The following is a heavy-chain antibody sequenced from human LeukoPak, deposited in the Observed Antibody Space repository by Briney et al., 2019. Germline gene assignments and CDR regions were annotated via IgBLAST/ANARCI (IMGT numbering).Heavy chain of an antibody. CDR2: ISYDGTNK. CDR3: ARGPPFRGWYYFDY. CDR1: GFTFSSYG. Sequence: GGSLRLSCAASGFTFSSYGMHWVRQAPGKGLEWVAIISYDGTNKYYADSVKGRFTISRDNSKNTLYLQMNSLRAEDTAVYYCARGPPFRGWYYFDYWGQGTLVTVSA. J-gene: IGHJ4*02. V-gene: IGHV3-30*03. D-gene: IGHD6-19*01.